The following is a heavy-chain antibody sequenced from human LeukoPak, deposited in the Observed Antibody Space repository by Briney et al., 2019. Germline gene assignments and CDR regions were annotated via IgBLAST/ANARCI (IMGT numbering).Heavy chain of an antibody. CDR2: ILYDGSNK. V-gene: IGHV3-33*08. J-gene: IGHJ4*02. CDR1: GFTFSSYG. Sequence: GRSLRLSCATSGFTFSSYGMHWVRQAPGKGLEWVAVILYDGSNKYYADSVKGRFTISRDNSNNTLYLQMNSLRAEDTAVYYCARDRIVGATRGGDFDYWGQGTLVTVSS. CDR3: ARDRIVGATRGGDFDY. D-gene: IGHD1-26*01.